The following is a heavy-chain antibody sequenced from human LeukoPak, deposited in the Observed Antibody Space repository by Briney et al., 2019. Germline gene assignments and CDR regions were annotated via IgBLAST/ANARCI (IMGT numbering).Heavy chain of an antibody. V-gene: IGHV4-30-4*08. Sequence: PSETLSLTCTVSGGSISSGGYYWSWIRQPPGKGLEWIGYIYYSGSTYYNPSLKSRVTISVDTSKNQFSLKLSSVTAAATAVYYCAREAVGYKEMATIYWGQGTLVTVSS. CDR2: IYYSGST. CDR3: AREAVGYKEMATIY. CDR1: GGSISSGGYY. J-gene: IGHJ4*02. D-gene: IGHD5-24*01.